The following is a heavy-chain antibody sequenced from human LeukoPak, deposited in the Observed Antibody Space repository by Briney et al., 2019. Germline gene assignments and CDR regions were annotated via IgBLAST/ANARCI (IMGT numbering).Heavy chain of an antibody. D-gene: IGHD3-10*01. V-gene: IGHV1-46*01. J-gene: IGHJ6*02. CDR2: INPSGGST. CDR3: ARDWTMVRGVIILYYGMDV. Sequence: ASVKVSCKASGYTFTSYYIHWVRQAPGQGLEWMGIINPSGGSTSYAQKFQGRVTMTRDTSTSTVYMELSSLRSEDTAVYYCARDWTMVRGVIILYYGMDVWGQGTTVTVSS. CDR1: GYTFTSYY.